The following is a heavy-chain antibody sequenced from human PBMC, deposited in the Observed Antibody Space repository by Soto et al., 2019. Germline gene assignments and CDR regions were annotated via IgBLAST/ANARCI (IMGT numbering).Heavy chain of an antibody. Sequence: GGSLRLSCAASGFTFSSYAMSWVRQAPGKGLEWVSAISGSGGSTYYADSVKGRFPISRDNSKNTLYLQMNSLRAEDTAVYYCAKGTLGYCSSTSCYTGDETFDYWGQGTLVTVSS. CDR3: AKGTLGYCSSTSCYTGDETFDY. CDR2: ISGSGGST. V-gene: IGHV3-23*01. CDR1: GFTFSSYA. J-gene: IGHJ4*02. D-gene: IGHD2-2*02.